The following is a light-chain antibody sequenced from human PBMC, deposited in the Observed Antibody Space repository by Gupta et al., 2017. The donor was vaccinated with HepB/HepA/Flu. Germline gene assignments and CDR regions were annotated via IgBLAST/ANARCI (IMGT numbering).Light chain of an antibody. J-gene: IGLJ3*02. CDR1: SSNIGSNY. CDR3: AAWDDSLSVPWV. Sequence: TPGPRVTISCSGSSSNIGSNYVYWYQQLPGTAPKLLIYRNNQRPSGVPARFSGSKSGTSASLAISGLRSEDEADYYCAAWDDSLSVPWVFGGGTKLTVL. CDR2: RNN. V-gene: IGLV1-47*01.